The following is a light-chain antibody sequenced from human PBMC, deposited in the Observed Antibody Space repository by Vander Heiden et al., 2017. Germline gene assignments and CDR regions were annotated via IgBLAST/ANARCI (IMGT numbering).Light chain of an antibody. CDR2: WAS. Sequence: IVMTQSPDSLAVSLGERATINCKSSQSVLYSSNNKNYLAWYQQKPGQPPKLLIYWASTRESGVPDRFSGSGSGTDFTLTISSLQAEDVAVYYCQQYDSTPQTFGQGTKVEIK. CDR1: QSVLYSSNNKNY. V-gene: IGKV4-1*01. J-gene: IGKJ1*01. CDR3: QQYDSTPQT.